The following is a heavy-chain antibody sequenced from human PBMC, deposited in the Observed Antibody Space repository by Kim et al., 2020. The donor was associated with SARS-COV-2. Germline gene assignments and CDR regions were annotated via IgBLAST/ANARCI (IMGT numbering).Heavy chain of an antibody. CDR3: TREVGATSSYYYGMDL. V-gene: IGHV3-15*01. Sequence: GGSLRLSCAASEFTFRNAWMTWVRQAPGKGLEWIGRIKSRTEGGTLDYAASVKGRLTISRDDSENTLYLQVDSLKTEDTAVYYCTREVGATSSYYYGMDLWGQGTTVTVSS. J-gene: IGHJ6*02. CDR2: IKSRTEGGTL. D-gene: IGHD1-26*01. CDR1: EFTFRNAW.